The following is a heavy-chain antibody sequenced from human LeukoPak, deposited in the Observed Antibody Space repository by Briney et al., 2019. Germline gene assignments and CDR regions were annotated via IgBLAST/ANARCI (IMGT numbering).Heavy chain of an antibody. Sequence: SETLSLTCTVSGGSISSGGYYWSWIRQHPGKGLEWIGYIYYSGSTYYNPSLKSRVTISVDTSKNQFSLKLSSVTAADTAVYYCARFPVYYDSSGYGDAFDIWGQGTMVTVSS. CDR2: IYYSGST. CDR1: GGSISSGGYY. V-gene: IGHV4-30-4*08. D-gene: IGHD3-22*01. CDR3: ARFPVYYDSSGYGDAFDI. J-gene: IGHJ3*02.